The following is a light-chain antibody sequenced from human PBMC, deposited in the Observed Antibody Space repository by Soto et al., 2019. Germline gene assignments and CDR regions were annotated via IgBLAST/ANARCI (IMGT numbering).Light chain of an antibody. Sequence: DIQMTQSHSTLSASVGDRVTITCRASQSISSWLAWYQKKPGKAPKLLIYDATSLESGVPSRFSGSGSGTEFTLTISSLQHDDFATYYCQQYNSYSCTFGQGTKVESK. J-gene: IGKJ1*01. CDR1: QSISSW. CDR3: QQYNSYSCT. V-gene: IGKV1-5*01. CDR2: DAT.